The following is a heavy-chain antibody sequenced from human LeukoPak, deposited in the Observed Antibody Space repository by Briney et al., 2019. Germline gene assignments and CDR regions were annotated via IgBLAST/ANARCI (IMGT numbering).Heavy chain of an antibody. V-gene: IGHV4-30-4*01. CDR1: GAFSSSGDYY. CDR3: ARGPNYVWGSYRYFDY. D-gene: IGHD3-16*02. J-gene: IGHJ4*02. CDR2: IYYSGST. Sequence: SETLSLTCTVSGAFSSSGDYYWSWIRQPPGKGLEWIGYIYYSGSTDYNPSLKSRLTISVDTSKNQFSLKLSSVTAADTAVYYCARGPNYVWGSYRYFDYWGQGTLVTASS.